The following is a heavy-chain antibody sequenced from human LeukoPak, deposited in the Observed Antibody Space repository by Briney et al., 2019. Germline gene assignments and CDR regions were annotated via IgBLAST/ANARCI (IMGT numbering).Heavy chain of an antibody. CDR3: ASLLTPYHGSGGGGMDV. CDR1: GFTFSTHW. J-gene: IGHJ6*02. Sequence: GGSLRLSCAASGFTFSTHWMYWVRQAPGKELVWVSRISGDGSGTSYADSVKGRFTISRDNAKDTLYLQMTSLRAEDTAVYSCASLLTPYHGSGGGGMDVWGQGTTVTVSS. D-gene: IGHD3-10*01. V-gene: IGHV3-74*01. CDR2: ISGDGSGT.